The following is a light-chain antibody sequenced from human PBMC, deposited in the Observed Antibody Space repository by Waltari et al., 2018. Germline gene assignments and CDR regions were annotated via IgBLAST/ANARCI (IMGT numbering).Light chain of an antibody. CDR3: QQYNEWPGT. V-gene: IGKV3-15*01. CDR2: GAS. J-gene: IGKJ1*01. CDR1: QSVSSN. Sequence: EIVMTQSPATLSVSPGERATLSCRASQSVSSNLAWYQQKPGQSPRLLIYGASTRATGIAARFSGSGSGTEFTLTISRLQSEDFALYYCQQYNEWPGTFGQGTKVEI.